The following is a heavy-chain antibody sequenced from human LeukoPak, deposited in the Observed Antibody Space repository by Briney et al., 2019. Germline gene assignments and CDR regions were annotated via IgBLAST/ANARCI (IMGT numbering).Heavy chain of an antibody. J-gene: IGHJ4*02. CDR2: NNPTGGST. CDR1: GYTFPSYF. V-gene: IGHV1-46*01. CDR3: ARTAARRFDY. Sequence: GASVKVSCKASGYTFPSYFMHWVRQAPGQGLEWMGINNPTGGSTTYAQKFQGRVTMTRDTSTGTVYMELSSLRSDDTAVYYCARTAARRFDYWGQGTLVTVSS. D-gene: IGHD6-6*01.